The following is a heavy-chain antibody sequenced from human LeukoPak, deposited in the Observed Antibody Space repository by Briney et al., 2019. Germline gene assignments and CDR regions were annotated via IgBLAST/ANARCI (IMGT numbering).Heavy chain of an antibody. CDR3: AKDPTFNYYDSSGNFVDY. V-gene: IGHV3-7*03. D-gene: IGHD3-22*01. Sequence: GGSLRLSCAASGFTFSSYWMSWVRQAPGKGLEWVANINQDGSEKYYVDSVKGRFAISRDNAKNSLYLQMNSLRAEDTAVYYCAKDPTFNYYDSSGNFVDYWGQGTLVTVSS. CDR2: INQDGSEK. CDR1: GFTFSSYW. J-gene: IGHJ4*02.